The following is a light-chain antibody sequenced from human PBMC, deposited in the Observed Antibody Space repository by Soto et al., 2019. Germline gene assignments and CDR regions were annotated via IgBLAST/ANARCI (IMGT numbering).Light chain of an antibody. CDR3: QQYGSSPLT. V-gene: IGKV3-20*01. CDR1: QSVSY. CDR2: DAS. J-gene: IGKJ4*01. Sequence: EIVLTQSPGTLSLSPGDRATLPCRASQSVSYLGWYQQKPGQAPRLLIYDASSRATGIPDRFSGSGSGTDFTLTISRLEPEDFAVYYCQQYGSSPLTFGGGTKVDIK.